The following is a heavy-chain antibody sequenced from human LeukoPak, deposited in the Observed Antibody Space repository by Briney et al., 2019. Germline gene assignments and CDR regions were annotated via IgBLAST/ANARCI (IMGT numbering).Heavy chain of an antibody. Sequence: SETLSLTCTVSGYFISSGYFWGWFRQPPGKGLEWIGEINHSGSTNYNPSLKSRVTISVDTSKNQFSLKLSSVTAADTAVYYSARGRGYVWGSYRYRLSFDYWGQGTLVTVSS. J-gene: IGHJ4*02. V-gene: IGHV4-38-2*02. CDR3: ARGRGYVWGSYRYRLSFDY. D-gene: IGHD3-16*02. CDR1: GYFISSGYF. CDR2: INHSGST.